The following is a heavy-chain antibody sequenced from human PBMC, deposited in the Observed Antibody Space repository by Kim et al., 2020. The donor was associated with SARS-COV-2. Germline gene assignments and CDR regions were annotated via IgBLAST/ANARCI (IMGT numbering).Heavy chain of an antibody. CDR2: ISGSGGST. V-gene: IGHV3-23*01. CDR1: GFTFSSYA. Sequence: GGSLRLSCAASGFTFSSYAMSWVRQAPGKGLEWVSAISGSGGSTYYADSVKGRFTISRDNSKNTLYLQMNSLRAEDTAVYYCAKDPWSNAEESTSLLLFDPWGQGTLVTVSS. CDR3: AKDPWSNAEESTSLLLFDP. D-gene: IGHD2-2*01. J-gene: IGHJ5*02.